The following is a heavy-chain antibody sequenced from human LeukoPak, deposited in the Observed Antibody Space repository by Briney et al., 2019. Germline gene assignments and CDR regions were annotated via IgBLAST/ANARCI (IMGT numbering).Heavy chain of an antibody. CDR2: INHSGST. V-gene: IGHV4-34*01. CDR1: GGSFSGYY. CDR3: AGVQSQNYYAMGV. Sequence: SETLSLTCAVYGGSFSGYYWSWIRQPPGKGLEWIGEINHSGSTNYNPSLKSRVTISVDTSKNQFSLKLSSVTAADTAVYYCAGVQSQNYYAMGVWGPGTPVTVSS. J-gene: IGHJ6*02.